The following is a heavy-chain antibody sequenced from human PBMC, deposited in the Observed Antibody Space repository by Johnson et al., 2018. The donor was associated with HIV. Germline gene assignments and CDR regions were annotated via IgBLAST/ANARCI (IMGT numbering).Heavy chain of an antibody. CDR2: ISYDGSNE. Sequence: QVQLVESGGGVVQPGESLRLSCAASGFMFSNYGMHWVRQAPGKGLEWVAVISYDGSNEYYADSVKGRFTISRDNAKNSLYLQMNSLRAEDTAVYYCARDLGGGYSSSSYAFDIWGQGTMVTVSS. J-gene: IGHJ3*02. CDR3: ARDLGGGYSSSSYAFDI. D-gene: IGHD6-6*01. CDR1: GFMFSNYG. V-gene: IGHV3-30*19.